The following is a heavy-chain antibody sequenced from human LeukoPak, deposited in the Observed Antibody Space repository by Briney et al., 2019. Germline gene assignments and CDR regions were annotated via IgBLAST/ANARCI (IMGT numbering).Heavy chain of an antibody. CDR2: IIPILGIA. Sequence: SVKVSCKASGGTFSSYAISWVRQAPGQGLEWMGRIIPILGIANYAQKFQGRVTITADKSTSTAYMELSSLRSEDTAVYCCARGLRYFDWSADYWGQGTLVTVSS. CDR1: GGTFSSYA. V-gene: IGHV1-69*04. CDR3: ARGLRYFDWSADY. D-gene: IGHD3-9*01. J-gene: IGHJ4*02.